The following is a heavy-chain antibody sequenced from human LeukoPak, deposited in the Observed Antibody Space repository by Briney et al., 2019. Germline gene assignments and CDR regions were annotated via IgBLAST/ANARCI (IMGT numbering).Heavy chain of an antibody. V-gene: IGHV3-23*01. D-gene: IGHD4-11*01. CDR1: GFTFSSYA. J-gene: IGHJ4*02. Sequence: GGSLRLSCAASGFTFSSYAMSWVRQAPGKGLEWVSGISGSGGGTYYADSVKGRFTISRDNSKNTLFLQMNSLRADDTAVYYCAKSVDYSNYGVDYWGQGTLVTVSS. CDR2: ISGSGGGT. CDR3: AKSVDYSNYGVDY.